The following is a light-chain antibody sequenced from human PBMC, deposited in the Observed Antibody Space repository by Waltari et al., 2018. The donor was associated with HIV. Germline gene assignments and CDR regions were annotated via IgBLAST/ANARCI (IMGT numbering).Light chain of an antibody. J-gene: IGKJ4*01. CDR1: QSVDNY. V-gene: IGKV3-11*01. CDR3: QQRSDWPPLT. Sequence: EIVLTQSPATLSWSPGERATISCRTSQSVDNYLAWYQQKPGPAPRLLIDDASTTATAVPAMFSGSASGTDFTLTISILEPEDSAVDYCQQRSDWPPLTFGGGSKVEIK. CDR2: DAS.